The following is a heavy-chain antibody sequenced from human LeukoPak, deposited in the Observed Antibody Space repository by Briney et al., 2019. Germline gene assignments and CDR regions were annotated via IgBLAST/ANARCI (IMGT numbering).Heavy chain of an antibody. Sequence: ASVKVSCKASGYTFTSYGISWVRQAPGQGLEWMGWISAYNGNTNYAQKLQGRVTMTTDTSTSTAYMELRSLRSDDTAVYYCARDKGNWNRNWFDPWGQGTLVTVFS. D-gene: IGHD1-20*01. CDR3: ARDKGNWNRNWFDP. V-gene: IGHV1-18*01. CDR2: ISAYNGNT. J-gene: IGHJ5*02. CDR1: GYTFTSYG.